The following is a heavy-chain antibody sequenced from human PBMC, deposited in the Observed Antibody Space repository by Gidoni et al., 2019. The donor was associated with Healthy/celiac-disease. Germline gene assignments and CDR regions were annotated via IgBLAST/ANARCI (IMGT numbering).Heavy chain of an antibody. V-gene: IGHV3-23*01. CDR2: ISGSGGST. CDR3: AKDHLITMIVVVPWFDP. Sequence: EVQLLESGGGLVQPGGSLRLSCAAAGFTFSSYAMSWVRQAPGKGLGWVSAISGSGGSTYYADSVKGRFTISRDNSKNTLYLQMNSLRAEDTAVYYCAKDHLITMIVVVPWFDPWGQGTLVTVSS. CDR1: GFTFSSYA. J-gene: IGHJ5*02. D-gene: IGHD3-22*01.